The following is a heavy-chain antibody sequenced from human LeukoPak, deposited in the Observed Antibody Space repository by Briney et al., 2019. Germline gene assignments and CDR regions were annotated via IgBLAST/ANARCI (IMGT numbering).Heavy chain of an antibody. J-gene: IGHJ4*02. CDR3: AKTPRYDFWSGYYSDY. CDR2: ISGSGGST. D-gene: IGHD3-3*01. Sequence: GGSLRLSCPASGFTVSSYAISWVRQAPGKGLGWVSAISGSGGSTYYADSVKGRFTISRDNSKNTLYLQMNSLRAEDTAVYYCAKTPRYDFWSGYYSDYWGQGTLVTVSS. V-gene: IGHV3-23*01. CDR1: GFTVSSYA.